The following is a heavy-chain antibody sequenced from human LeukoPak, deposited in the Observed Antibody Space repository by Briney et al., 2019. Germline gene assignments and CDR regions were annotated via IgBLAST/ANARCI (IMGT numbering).Heavy chain of an antibody. CDR1: GYTFTSYY. Sequence: ASVKVSCKASGYTFTSYYMHWVRQAPGQGLEWMGLINPTGGSTGYAQKFQGRVTMTRDMSTSTVYMELSSLRSEDTAVYYCARHDVDTAMVTGGFDYWGQGTLVTVSS. D-gene: IGHD5-18*01. V-gene: IGHV1-46*01. CDR2: INPTGGST. J-gene: IGHJ4*02. CDR3: ARHDVDTAMVTGGFDY.